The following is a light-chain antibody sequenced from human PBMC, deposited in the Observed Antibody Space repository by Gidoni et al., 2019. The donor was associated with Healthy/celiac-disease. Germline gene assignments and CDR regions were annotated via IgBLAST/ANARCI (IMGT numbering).Light chain of an antibody. CDR3: QQSYSTPPLT. Sequence: IQMTKSQSSLAASEGDRVTITCRASQSICSYLNWYQQKPGKAPKLLIYAASSWQSGVPSRFSGSGSGTDFTLTISSLQPEYFATYYCQQSYSTPPLTFGRGTKLEIK. J-gene: IGKJ4*01. V-gene: IGKV1-39*01. CDR2: AAS. CDR1: QSICSY.